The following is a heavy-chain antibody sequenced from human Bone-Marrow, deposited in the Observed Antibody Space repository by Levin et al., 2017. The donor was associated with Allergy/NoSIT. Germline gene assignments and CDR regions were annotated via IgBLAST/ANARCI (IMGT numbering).Heavy chain of an antibody. Sequence: NVSGPTLVKPTETLTLTCTVSGFSLSNARMGVSWIRQPPGKALEWLAHIFSNDEKSYSTSLKSRLTISKDTSKSQVVLTMTNMDPVDTATYYCARTTSRITIFGVVQRPYYDYGMDGWGQGTTVTVS. CDR1: GFSLSNARMG. CDR3: ARTTSRITIFGVVQRPYYDYGMDG. V-gene: IGHV2-26*01. D-gene: IGHD3-3*01. J-gene: IGHJ6*02. CDR2: IFSNDEK.